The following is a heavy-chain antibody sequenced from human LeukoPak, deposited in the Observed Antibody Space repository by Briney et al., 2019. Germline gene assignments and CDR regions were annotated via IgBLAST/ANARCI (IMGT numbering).Heavy chain of an antibody. CDR3: AKDYPPYSSSWANWFDP. CDR1: GFTFSSYG. D-gene: IGHD6-13*01. J-gene: IGHJ5*02. CDR2: IWYDASNK. Sequence: QPGRSLRLSCAASGFTFSSYGMHWVRQAPGKGLEWVAVIWYDASNKYYADSVKGRFTISRDNSKNTPYLQMNSLRAEDTAVYYCAKDYPPYSSSWANWFDPWGQGTLVTVSS. V-gene: IGHV3-33*06.